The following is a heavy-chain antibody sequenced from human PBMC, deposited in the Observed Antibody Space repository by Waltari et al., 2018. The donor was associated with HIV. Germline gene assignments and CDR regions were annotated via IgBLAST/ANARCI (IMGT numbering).Heavy chain of an antibody. V-gene: IGHV3-7*01. CDR3: ARAFSSGWYG. CDR1: GFTFSSYC. Sequence: EVQLVESGGGLVQPGGSLRLSCAASGFTFSSYCMSWVRQAPGKGLEWVANIKQDGSEKYYVDSVKGRFTISRDNAKNSLYLQMNSLRAEDTAVYYCARAFSSGWYGWGQGTLVTVSS. D-gene: IGHD6-19*01. J-gene: IGHJ4*02. CDR2: IKQDGSEK.